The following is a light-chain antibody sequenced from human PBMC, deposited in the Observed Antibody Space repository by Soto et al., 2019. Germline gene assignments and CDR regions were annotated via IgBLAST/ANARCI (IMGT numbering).Light chain of an antibody. V-gene: IGLV2-23*01. CDR2: EGS. CDR3: CSYAGSSTLV. CDR1: SSDVGSYNL. J-gene: IGLJ2*01. Sequence: QSVLTQPASVSGSPGQSITISCTGTSSDVGSYNLVSWYQQHPGKAPKLMISEGSKRPSGVSNRFSGSKSGNTASLTISGLQAEDEADYYCCSYAGSSTLVFGGGTQLTV.